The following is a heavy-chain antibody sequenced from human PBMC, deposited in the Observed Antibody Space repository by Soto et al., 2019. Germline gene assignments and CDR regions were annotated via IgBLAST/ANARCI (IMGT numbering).Heavy chain of an antibody. V-gene: IGHV4-4*07. CDR2: FSLSGTT. Sequence: DTLSLTCTVSGASITGTSYWSWIRQPAGKGLEWIGRFSLSGTTNYNPSLRSRVTMSADVSKNQFSLRLTSVTAADTALYYCARGMTPPGAPAWYYFDSWGQGTRVTVSS. CDR3: ARGMTPPGAPAWYYFDS. J-gene: IGHJ4*02. CDR1: GASITGTSY. D-gene: IGHD2-8*02.